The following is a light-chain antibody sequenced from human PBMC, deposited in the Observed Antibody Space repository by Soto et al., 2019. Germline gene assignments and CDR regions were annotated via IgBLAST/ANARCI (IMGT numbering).Light chain of an antibody. CDR3: QHDKHT. Sequence: EIVLTQSPGTPSLSPGGRATPSCRASQSVSSSYLAWYQQKPGQAPRLLIYGASSRATGIPDRFSGSGSGTDFTLTISRREPEDFAVYYCQHDKHTFGQGTKVDIK. CDR1: QSVSSSY. J-gene: IGKJ2*01. V-gene: IGKV3-20*01. CDR2: GAS.